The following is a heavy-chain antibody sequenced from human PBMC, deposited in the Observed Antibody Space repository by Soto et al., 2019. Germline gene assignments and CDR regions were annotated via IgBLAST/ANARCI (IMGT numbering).Heavy chain of an antibody. CDR3: ANDRNRWLRFDLGY. CDR2: ITGSAGST. Sequence: EVQLLESGGGLVQPGGSLRLSCAASGFTFSSYGMSWVRQAPGKGLEWVSSITGSAGSTYYADSVKGRFTISRDNSKNTQYLQMNSLRAEDTAVYYCANDRNRWLRFDLGYWGQGTLVTVSS. V-gene: IGHV3-23*01. CDR1: GFTFSSYG. D-gene: IGHD5-12*01. J-gene: IGHJ4*02.